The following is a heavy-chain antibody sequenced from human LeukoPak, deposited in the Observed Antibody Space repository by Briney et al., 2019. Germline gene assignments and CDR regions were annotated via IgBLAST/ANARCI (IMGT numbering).Heavy chain of an antibody. Sequence: ASVKVSCKASGYTFTSYGISWVRQAPGQGLEWMGWVSAYNGNTNYAQKFQGRVTMTTDTSTSTAYMELSSLRSEDTAVYYCAREGSLMDTAMVTYFDYWGQGTLVTVSS. J-gene: IGHJ4*02. CDR3: AREGSLMDTAMVTYFDY. CDR1: GYTFTSYG. CDR2: VSAYNGNT. D-gene: IGHD5-18*01. V-gene: IGHV1-18*01.